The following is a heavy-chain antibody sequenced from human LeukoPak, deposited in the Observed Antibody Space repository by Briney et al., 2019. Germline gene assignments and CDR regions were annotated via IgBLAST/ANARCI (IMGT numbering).Heavy chain of an antibody. D-gene: IGHD3-3*01. CDR1: GFTFSSYW. CDR3: ARGTYDFWSGYNWFDP. J-gene: IGHJ5*02. CDR2: IKQDGSEK. V-gene: IGHV3-7*01. Sequence: PGGSLRLSCAASGFTFSSYWMSWVRQAPGKGLEWVANIKQDGSEKYYVDSVKGRFTISRDNAKNSLYLQMNSLRAEDMAVYYCARGTYDFWSGYNWFDPWGQGTLVTVSS.